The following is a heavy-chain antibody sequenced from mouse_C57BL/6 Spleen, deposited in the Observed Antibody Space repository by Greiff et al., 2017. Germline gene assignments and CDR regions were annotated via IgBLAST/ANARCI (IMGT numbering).Heavy chain of an antibody. CDR1: GYAFTNYL. V-gene: IGHV1-54*01. CDR3: ANYDYDGGYFDY. Sequence: QVQLQQSGAELVRPGTSVKVSCKASGYAFTNYLIEWVKQRPGQGLEWIGVLNPGSGGTNSTEKFKGKATLTADKSSSTAYMPLSSLTSEDSAVYFCANYDYDGGYFDYWGQGTTLTVSS. CDR2: LNPGSGGT. D-gene: IGHD2-4*01. J-gene: IGHJ2*01.